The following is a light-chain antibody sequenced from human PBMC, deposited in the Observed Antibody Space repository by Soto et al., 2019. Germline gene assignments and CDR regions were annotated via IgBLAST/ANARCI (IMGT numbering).Light chain of an antibody. CDR3: SSYASSSTLV. V-gene: IGLV2-14*03. Sequence: QSVLTQPASVSGSPGQSITISCTGTSSDVGGYNYVSWYQHHPGKAPQLMIYDVFHRPSGVSTRFSGSKSGNTASLTISGLQAEDEADYYCSSYASSSTLVFGTGTKLTVL. CDR2: DVF. J-gene: IGLJ1*01. CDR1: SSDVGGYNY.